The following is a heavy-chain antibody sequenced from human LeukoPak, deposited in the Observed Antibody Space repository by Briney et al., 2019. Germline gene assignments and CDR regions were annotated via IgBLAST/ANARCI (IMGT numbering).Heavy chain of an antibody. J-gene: IGHJ4*02. D-gene: IGHD3-22*01. CDR2: IYTSGST. CDR1: GGSISSYY. CDR3: AKDSSGYYFKY. V-gene: IGHV4-4*07. Sequence: PSETLSLTCTVSGGSISSYYWSWMRQPAGKGLEWIGHIYTSGSTNFNPSLKSRVIMSVDTSKNQFSLNLTSVTAADTAVYYCAKDSSGYYFKYWGQGTLVTVSS.